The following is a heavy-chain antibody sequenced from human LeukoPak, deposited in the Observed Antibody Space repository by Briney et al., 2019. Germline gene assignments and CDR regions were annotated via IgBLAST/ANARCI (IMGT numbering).Heavy chain of an antibody. CDR2: IYYSGST. J-gene: IGHJ4*02. CDR3: ARGHYSSSD. Sequence: SETLSLTCTVSGGSISSSSYYWGWIRQPPGKGLEWIGSIYYSGSTYYNPSLKSRVTISVDTSKNQFSLKLSSVTAADTAVYYCARGHYSSSDWGQGTLVTVSS. CDR1: GGSISSSSYY. D-gene: IGHD6-13*01. V-gene: IGHV4-39*07.